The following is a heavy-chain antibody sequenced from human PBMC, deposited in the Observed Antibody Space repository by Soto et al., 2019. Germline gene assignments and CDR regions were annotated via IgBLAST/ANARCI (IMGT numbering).Heavy chain of an antibody. Sequence: ASVKVSCKASGYTFTSYYMHWVRQAPGQGLEWMGIINPSGGSTSYAQKFQGRVTMTRDTSTSTVYMELSSLRSEDTAVYYCARDPTPVRGVNFLYYYGMDVWGQGTTVTVSS. CDR3: ARDPTPVRGVNFLYYYGMDV. CDR2: INPSGGST. V-gene: IGHV1-46*01. J-gene: IGHJ6*02. D-gene: IGHD3-10*01. CDR1: GYTFTSYY.